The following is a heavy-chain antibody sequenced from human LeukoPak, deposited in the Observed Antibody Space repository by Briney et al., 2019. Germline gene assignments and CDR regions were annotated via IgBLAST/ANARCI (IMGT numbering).Heavy chain of an antibody. Sequence: SETLSLTCSVSIGSISSSKWWSWVRQSPVKGLEWIREIYLYGTTNYNPSFTSRVTMSVDRSRNQFSLKLTSVTAADTAVYYCARVSVWFGEFYVDYWGQGTLVTVSS. CDR2: IYLYGTT. CDR1: IGSISSSKW. J-gene: IGHJ4*02. CDR3: ARVSVWFGEFYVDY. D-gene: IGHD3-10*01. V-gene: IGHV4-4*02.